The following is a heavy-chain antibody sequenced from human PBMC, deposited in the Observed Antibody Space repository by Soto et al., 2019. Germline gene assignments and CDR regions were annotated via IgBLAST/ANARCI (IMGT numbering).Heavy chain of an antibody. D-gene: IGHD6-13*01. CDR2: ISAYNGNT. Sequence: QVPLVQSGAEVKKPGASVKVSCKAPGYTFTSYGIIWVRQAPGQGLEWMGWISAYNGNTNYAQKLQGRVTMTTDTSTSTAYMELRGLRSDDTAVYYCARSADEYSSSWAYDYWGQGTLVTVSS. V-gene: IGHV1-18*01. J-gene: IGHJ4*02. CDR3: ARSADEYSSSWAYDY. CDR1: GYTFTSYG.